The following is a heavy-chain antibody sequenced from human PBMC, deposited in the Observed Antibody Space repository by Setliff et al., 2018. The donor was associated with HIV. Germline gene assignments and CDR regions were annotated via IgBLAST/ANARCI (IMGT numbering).Heavy chain of an antibody. D-gene: IGHD6-13*01. CDR3: AREYSSSWGAFDI. J-gene: IGHJ3*02. CDR1: GFIFDDYG. CDR2: INWNGGRT. V-gene: IGHV3-20*04. Sequence: GGSLRLSCAASGFIFDDYGMSWVRQAPGKGLEWVSGINWNGGRTGYADSVKGRFTISRDNAKNSLYLQMNSLRAEDTAVYYCAREYSSSWGAFDIWGQGIMVTVSS.